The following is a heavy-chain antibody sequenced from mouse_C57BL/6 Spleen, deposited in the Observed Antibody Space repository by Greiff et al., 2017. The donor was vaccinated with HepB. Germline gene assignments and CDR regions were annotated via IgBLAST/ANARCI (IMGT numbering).Heavy chain of an antibody. CDR3: ARQYGYDVAY. Sequence: EVKLVESGGGLVQPGGSLKLSCAASGFTFSDYYMYWVRQTPEKRLEWVAYISNGGGSTYYPDTVKGRFTISRDNAKNTLYLQMSRLKSEDTAMYYSARQYGYDVAYWGQGTLVTVSA. CDR2: ISNGGGST. V-gene: IGHV5-12*01. CDR1: GFTFSDYY. D-gene: IGHD2-2*01. J-gene: IGHJ3*01.